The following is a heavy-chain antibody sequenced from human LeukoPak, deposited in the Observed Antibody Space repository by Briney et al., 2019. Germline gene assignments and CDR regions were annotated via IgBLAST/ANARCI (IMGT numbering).Heavy chain of an antibody. Sequence: ASVKVSCKASGYTFASYGISWVRQAPGQGLEWMGWISAYNGNTNYAQKLQGRVTMTTDTSTSTAYMELRSLRSDDTAVYYCARVPHCSGGSCYSHWFDPWGQGTLVTVSS. CDR3: ARVPHCSGGSCYSHWFDP. J-gene: IGHJ5*02. CDR1: GYTFASYG. D-gene: IGHD2-15*01. CDR2: ISAYNGNT. V-gene: IGHV1-18*01.